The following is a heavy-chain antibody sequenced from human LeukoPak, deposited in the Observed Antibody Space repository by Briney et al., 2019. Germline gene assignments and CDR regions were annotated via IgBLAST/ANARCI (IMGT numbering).Heavy chain of an antibody. J-gene: IGHJ4*02. D-gene: IGHD7-27*01. CDR3: ASRKLGNDY. Sequence: PSETLSLTCAVYGGSFSGYYWSWIRQPPGKGLEWIGYIYYTGSTSYNPSLRSRVTMSADTSKNQFSLKLSSVTAADTAVYYCASRKLGNDYWGQGTLVIVS. CDR1: GGSFSGYY. CDR2: IYYTGST. V-gene: IGHV4-59*01.